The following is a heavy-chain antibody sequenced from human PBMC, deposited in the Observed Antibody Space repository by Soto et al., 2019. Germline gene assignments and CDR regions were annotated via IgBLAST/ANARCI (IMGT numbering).Heavy chain of an antibody. D-gene: IGHD2-15*01. Sequence: GGSLRLSCAASGFTFSNAWMNWVRQAPGKGLEWVGRIKSKTDSGKKDYPAPVKGRFTISRDDSKNTLYLQMNSLKTEDTAVYYCTTGNYCSGGSYYHPGNYWGQGTLVTVSS. V-gene: IGHV3-15*07. J-gene: IGHJ4*02. CDR3: TTGNYCSGGSYYHPGNY. CDR2: IKSKTDSGKK. CDR1: GFTFSNAW.